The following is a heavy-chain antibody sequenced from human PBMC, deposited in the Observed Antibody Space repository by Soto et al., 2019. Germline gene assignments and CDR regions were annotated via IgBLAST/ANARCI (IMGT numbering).Heavy chain of an antibody. J-gene: IGHJ4*02. D-gene: IGHD2-21*02. CDR1: GFTVSSNY. Sequence: PGGSLRLSCAASGFTVSSNYRSWVRQAPGKGLEWVSVIYSGGSTYYADSVKGRFTISRDNSKNTLYLQMNSLRAEDTAVYYCARGNCGGDCYQSHLDYWGQGTLVTVSS. CDR3: ARGNCGGDCYQSHLDY. V-gene: IGHV3-53*01. CDR2: IYSGGST.